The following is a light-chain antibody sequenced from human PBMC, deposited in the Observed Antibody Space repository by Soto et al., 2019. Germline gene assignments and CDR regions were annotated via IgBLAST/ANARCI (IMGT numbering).Light chain of an antibody. Sequence: QSVLTQPRSVSGSPGQSVTISCTGTSSDVSDYNYVSWYQQYPGKAPKLMIYDVSKRPSGVPDRFSGSKSGNTASLTISGLQAEDEADYYCYSYAGSRALFGGGTKLTVL. CDR2: DVS. V-gene: IGLV2-11*01. CDR3: YSYAGSRAL. J-gene: IGLJ2*01. CDR1: SSDVSDYNY.